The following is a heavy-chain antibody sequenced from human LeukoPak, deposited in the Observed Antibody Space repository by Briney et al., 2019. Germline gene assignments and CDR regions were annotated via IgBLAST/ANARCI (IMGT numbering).Heavy chain of an antibody. CDR1: GFTFSNYW. J-gene: IGHJ4*02. Sequence: PGGSLRLSCEGSGFTFSNYWMGWVRQAPGKGLQWVANIKTDGSEKYYVDSVKGRFTISRDNAKNSLYLQMNSLRAEDTAVYYCASGSGWVFNNWGQGTLVTVSS. V-gene: IGHV3-7*01. CDR3: ASGSGWVFNN. CDR2: IKTDGSEK. D-gene: IGHD6-19*01.